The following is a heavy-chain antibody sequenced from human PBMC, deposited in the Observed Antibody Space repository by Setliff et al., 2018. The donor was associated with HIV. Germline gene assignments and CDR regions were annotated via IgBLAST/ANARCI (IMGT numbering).Heavy chain of an antibody. D-gene: IGHD5-18*01. Sequence: ASVKVSCKSSGYTFSDYYMYWVRQAPGQGLEWMGWINPKSGGTNYAQKFQGRVAMTRDTSISTAYLELNRLTSDDTAVYFCAREGFGNTGDIAMAVLDYWGQGTLVTVSS. CDR3: AREGFGNTGDIAMAVLDY. V-gene: IGHV1-2*02. CDR2: INPKSGGT. J-gene: IGHJ4*02. CDR1: GYTFSDYY.